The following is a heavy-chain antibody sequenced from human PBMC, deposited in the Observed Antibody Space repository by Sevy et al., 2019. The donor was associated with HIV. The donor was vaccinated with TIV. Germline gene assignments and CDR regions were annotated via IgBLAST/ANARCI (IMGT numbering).Heavy chain of an antibody. CDR2: IYYSGST. CDR3: ARESIATVGDFDY. J-gene: IGHJ4*02. V-gene: IGHV4-59*01. Sequence: SETLSLTCTVSGGSINNYYWSLIRQPPGKGLQWIGYIYYSGSTNYNPSLKSRVTMSVDTSKNQFSLKLSSVTAADTAIYYCARESIATVGDFDYWGQGTLVTVSS. D-gene: IGHD6-13*01. CDR1: GGSINNYY.